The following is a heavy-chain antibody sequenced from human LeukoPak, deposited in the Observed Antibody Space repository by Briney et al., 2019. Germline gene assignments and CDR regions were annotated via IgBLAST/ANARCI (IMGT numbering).Heavy chain of an antibody. Sequence: HPGGSLRLSCAASRFTFSNYWMHWVRQAPGKGLVWVSRISSDGSGTTYADSVKGRFTISRDNAKNTLYLQMNSLRAGDTAVYYCARAGDYGDYTTHHFDYWGQGTLVTVSS. CDR3: ARAGDYGDYTTHHFDY. J-gene: IGHJ4*02. D-gene: IGHD4-17*01. V-gene: IGHV3-74*01. CDR2: ISSDGSGT. CDR1: RFTFSNYW.